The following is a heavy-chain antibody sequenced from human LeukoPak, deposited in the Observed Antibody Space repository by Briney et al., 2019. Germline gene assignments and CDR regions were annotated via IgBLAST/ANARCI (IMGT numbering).Heavy chain of an antibody. D-gene: IGHD3-10*01. CDR1: GFTFSSYD. Sequence: PGGSLRLSCAASGFTFSSYDMHWVRQATGKGLEWVSAIGTAGDTYYPGSVKGRFTISRDNAKNSLYLQMNSLRAEDTAVYYCASYGLGSSHRTFDYWGQGTLVTVSS. CDR2: IGTAGDT. CDR3: ASYGLGSSHRTFDY. J-gene: IGHJ4*02. V-gene: IGHV3-13*01.